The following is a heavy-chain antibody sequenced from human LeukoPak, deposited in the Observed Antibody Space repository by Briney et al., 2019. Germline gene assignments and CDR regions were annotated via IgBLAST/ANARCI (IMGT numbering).Heavy chain of an antibody. Sequence: PWGAPRISLAAPWFTLSSYSMIWGRQAPGEGVGGGSSLFCSSSSYIYYADSVKGRFTISRDNAKNSLYLQMSSLRAEDTAVYYCARDKTGTTPLLRYYYYMDVWGKGTTVTVSS. J-gene: IGHJ6*03. CDR3: ARDKTGTTPLLRYYYYMDV. CDR1: WFTLSSYS. D-gene: IGHD1-1*01. CDR2: LFCSSSSYI. V-gene: IGHV3-21*01.